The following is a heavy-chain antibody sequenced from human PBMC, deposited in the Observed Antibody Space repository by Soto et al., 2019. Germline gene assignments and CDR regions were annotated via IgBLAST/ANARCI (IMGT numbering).Heavy chain of an antibody. D-gene: IGHD6-19*01. J-gene: IGHJ6*02. V-gene: IGHV1-24*01. Sequence: ASVKVSCKVSGYTLIELSMHWVRQAPGKGLEWMGRFDPENGERIYAQKFQGRVTMTEDTSTDTAYMELSSLRSEDTAVYYCATDHQWLGDYYYGMDVWGQGTTVPSP. CDR3: ATDHQWLGDYYYGMDV. CDR1: GYTLIELS. CDR2: FDPENGER.